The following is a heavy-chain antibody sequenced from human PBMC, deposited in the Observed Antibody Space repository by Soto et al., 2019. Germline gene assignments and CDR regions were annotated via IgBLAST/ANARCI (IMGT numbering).Heavy chain of an antibody. V-gene: IGHV1-2*04. D-gene: IGHD6-13*01. J-gene: IGHJ3*02. Sequence: GASVKVSCKASGYTFTSYYMHWVRQAPGQGLEWMGWINPNSGGTNYAQKFQGWVTMTRDTSISTAYMELSRLRSDDTAVYYCARVFPGIAAAGTGAFDIWGQGTMVTVSS. CDR2: INPNSGGT. CDR3: ARVFPGIAAAGTGAFDI. CDR1: GYTFTSYY.